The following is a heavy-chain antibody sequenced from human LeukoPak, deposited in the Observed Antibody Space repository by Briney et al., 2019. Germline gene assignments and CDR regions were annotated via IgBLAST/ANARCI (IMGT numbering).Heavy chain of an antibody. D-gene: IGHD2-2*01. J-gene: IGHJ5*02. Sequence: GGSLRLSCLVSGFTFSKFWMSWVRQAPGRGLEWVALIWYDGSNKYYADSVKGRFTISRDNSKNTLYLQMNSLRAEDTAVYYCAKDRGFYCSSTSCYEGSWFDPWGQGTLVTVSS. CDR2: IWYDGSNK. CDR1: GFTFSKFW. CDR3: AKDRGFYCSSTSCYEGSWFDP. V-gene: IGHV3-30*02.